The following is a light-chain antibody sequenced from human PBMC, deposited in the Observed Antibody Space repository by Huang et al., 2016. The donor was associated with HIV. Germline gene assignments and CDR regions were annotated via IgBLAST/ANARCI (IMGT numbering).Light chain of an antibody. CDR3: IQALQTPWT. V-gene: IGKV2-28*01. J-gene: IGKJ1*01. CDR1: QSLLHSNGYNY. Sequence: DIVVTQSPLSLPVTPGEPASISCRSSQSLLHSNGYNYLHWYLQKPGHSPQLLIYLNSNRASGVPDRFSGSVSGTDFTLRSSKVEAEDVGVYYCIQALQTPWTFGQGTKVEI. CDR2: LNS.